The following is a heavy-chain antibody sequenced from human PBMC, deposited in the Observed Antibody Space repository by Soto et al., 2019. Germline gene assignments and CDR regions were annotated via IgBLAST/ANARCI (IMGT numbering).Heavy chain of an antibody. Sequence: SETLSLTCAVYGGSFSGYYWSWIRQPPGKGLEWIGEINHSGSTNYNPSLKSRVTISVDTSKNQFSLKLSSVTAADTAVYYCARARTYGWFDPWGQGTLVTVSS. CDR1: GGSFSGYY. CDR2: INHSGST. CDR3: ARARTYGWFDP. D-gene: IGHD4-17*01. J-gene: IGHJ5*02. V-gene: IGHV4-34*01.